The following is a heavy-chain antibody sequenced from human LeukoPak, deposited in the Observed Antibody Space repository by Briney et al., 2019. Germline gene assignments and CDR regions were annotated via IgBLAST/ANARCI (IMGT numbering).Heavy chain of an antibody. V-gene: IGHV3-49*03. CDR1: GFTFGDYA. Sequence: GSLRLSCTASGFTFGDYAMRWFRQAPGKGLEWVGFIRSKAYGGTTEYAASVKGRFTISRDDSKSIAYLQMNSLKTEDTAVYYCTRVGGSYYGSDYWGQGTLVTVSS. CDR3: TRVGGSYYGSDY. CDR2: IRSKAYGGTT. D-gene: IGHD1-26*01. J-gene: IGHJ4*02.